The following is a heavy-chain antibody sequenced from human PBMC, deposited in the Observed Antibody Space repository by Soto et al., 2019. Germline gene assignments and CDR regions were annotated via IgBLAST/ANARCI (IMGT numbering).Heavy chain of an antibody. CDR1: GYTFTSYD. D-gene: IGHD3-10*01. CDR3: AREGGTMGAGWFDP. Sequence: QVQLVQSGAEVKKPGASVKVSCKASGYTFTSYDIRWVRQAPGQGLEWMGWISAYNGNTNYAQKLQDRVTMTTDTSTSTAYMEPRSLRSDDTAVYYCAREGGTMGAGWFDPWGQGTLVTVSS. CDR2: ISAYNGNT. J-gene: IGHJ5*02. V-gene: IGHV1-18*01.